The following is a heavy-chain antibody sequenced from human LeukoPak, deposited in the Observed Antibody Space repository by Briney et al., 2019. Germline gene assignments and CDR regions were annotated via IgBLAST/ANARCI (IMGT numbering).Heavy chain of an antibody. J-gene: IGHJ4*02. D-gene: IGHD1-1*01. CDR1: GFTFDDYA. V-gene: IGHV3-9*01. CDR2: INWNSDSI. CDR3: ARGGSGNWNAPFDY. Sequence: GRSLRLSCAVSGFTFDDYAMHWVRQVPGNGLEWVSGINWNSDSIGYADSVKGRFTTSRDNAKNSLYLQMNSLRAEDTAVYYCARGGSGNWNAPFDYWGQGTLVTVSS.